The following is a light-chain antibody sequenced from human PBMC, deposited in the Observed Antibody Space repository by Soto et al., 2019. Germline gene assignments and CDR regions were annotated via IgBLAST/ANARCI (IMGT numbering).Light chain of an antibody. J-gene: IGLJ1*01. V-gene: IGLV1-44*01. CDR2: ENN. Sequence: QSALTQPPSASGAPGQRVTISCSGSASNIGRDPVNWYQQVPGTAPKLLIYENNHRPPGVPDRFSGSKSGTSASLVISGLQSEDEAEYFCAGWDGSLKGFVFGTGTKVTVL. CDR3: AGWDGSLKGFV. CDR1: ASNIGRDP.